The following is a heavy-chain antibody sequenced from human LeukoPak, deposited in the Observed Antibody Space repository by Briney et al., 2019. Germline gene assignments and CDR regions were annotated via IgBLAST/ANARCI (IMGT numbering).Heavy chain of an antibody. Sequence: GGSLRPSCAASGFTFSSYSMNWVRQAPGKGLEWVSSISSSSSYIYYADSVKGRFTISRDNAKYSLYLQMNSLRAEDTAVYYCARDQRSGGLDCWGQGTLVTVSS. CDR3: ARDQRSGGLDC. J-gene: IGHJ4*02. D-gene: IGHD2-15*01. CDR1: GFTFSSYS. V-gene: IGHV3-21*01. CDR2: ISSSSSYI.